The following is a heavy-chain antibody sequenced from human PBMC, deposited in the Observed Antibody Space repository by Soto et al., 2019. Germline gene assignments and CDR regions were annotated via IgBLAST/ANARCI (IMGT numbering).Heavy chain of an antibody. CDR3: AREYYYDSTVGY. CDR1: GFTFSSYG. Sequence: QVQLVESGGGVVQPGRSLRLSCAASGFTFSSYGMHWVRQAPGKGLEWVAVIWYDGSNKYYADSVKGRFTISRDNSKNTLCLQMNSLRAEDTAVYYCAREYYYDSTVGYWGQGTLVTVSS. D-gene: IGHD3-22*01. V-gene: IGHV3-33*01. J-gene: IGHJ4*02. CDR2: IWYDGSNK.